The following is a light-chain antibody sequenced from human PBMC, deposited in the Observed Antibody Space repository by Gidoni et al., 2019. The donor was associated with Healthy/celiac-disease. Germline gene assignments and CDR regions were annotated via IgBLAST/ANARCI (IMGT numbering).Light chain of an antibody. CDR1: QSISSY. V-gene: IGKV1-39*01. CDR2: ESP. Sequence: DIQMTQSPSSLSASVGDRVTITCRESQSISSYLNWYQQKPGKAPKLLIYESPSLQSGVPSRFSGSGSGTDFTLTISSLQPEDFATYYCQQSYSTPRYTFXQXTKLEIK. J-gene: IGKJ2*01. CDR3: QQSYSTPRYT.